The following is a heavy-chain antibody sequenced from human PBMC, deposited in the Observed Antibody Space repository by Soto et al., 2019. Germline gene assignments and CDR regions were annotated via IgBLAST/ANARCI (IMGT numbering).Heavy chain of an antibody. V-gene: IGHV5-51*01. CDR3: ARSIWYAGALPHYYMDG. D-gene: IGHD6-13*01. J-gene: IGHJ6*03. Sequence: GESLKISCKGSGYSFTSYWIGWVRQMPGKGLEWMGIIYPGDSDTRYSPSFQGQVTISADKSISTAYLQWSSLKASDTAMYYCARSIWYAGALPHYYMDGWGKGTTVTVSS. CDR2: IYPGDSDT. CDR1: GYSFTSYW.